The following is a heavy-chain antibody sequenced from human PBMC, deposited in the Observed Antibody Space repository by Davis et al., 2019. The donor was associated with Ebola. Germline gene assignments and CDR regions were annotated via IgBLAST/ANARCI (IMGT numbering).Heavy chain of an antibody. Sequence: GESLKISCAASGFTFSSYSMNWVRQAPGKGLEWVSSISSSSSYIYYADSVKGRFTISRDNAKNSLYLQMNSLRAEDTAVYYCARGGYSGYDYVVYFDYWGQGTLVTVSS. CDR2: ISSSSSYI. J-gene: IGHJ4*02. CDR3: ARGGYSGYDYVVYFDY. CDR1: GFTFSSYS. D-gene: IGHD5-12*01. V-gene: IGHV3-21*01.